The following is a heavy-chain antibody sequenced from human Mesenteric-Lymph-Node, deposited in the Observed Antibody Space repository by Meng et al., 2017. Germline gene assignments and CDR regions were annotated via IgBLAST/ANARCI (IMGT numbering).Heavy chain of an antibody. V-gene: IGHV4-34*01. CDR1: GGSFSGYY. CDR2: INHSGST. CDR3: ARGGYDLNWFDP. Sequence: QVLLQQWGAGRLKPSETLSLTCAVYGGSFSGYYWSWIRQPPGKGLEWIGEINHSGSTNYNPSLKSRVTISIDTSKNQFSLKLNSVTAADTAVYYCARGGYDLNWFDPWGQGTLVTVSS. J-gene: IGHJ5*02. D-gene: IGHD2-15*01.